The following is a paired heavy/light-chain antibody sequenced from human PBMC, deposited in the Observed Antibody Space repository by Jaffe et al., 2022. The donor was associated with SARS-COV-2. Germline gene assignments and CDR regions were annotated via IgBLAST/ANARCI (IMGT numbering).Light chain of an antibody. J-gene: IGLJ2*01. Sequence: QSALTQPASVSGSPGQSITISCTGTSSDVGSYNLVSWYQHHPDKAPKLMIYEVSKRPSGVSNRFSGSKSGNTASLTISGLQAEDEAVYYCCSYAGSSIHLVFGGGTKLTVL. CDR3: CSYAGSSIHLV. V-gene: IGLV2-23*02. CDR2: EVS. CDR1: SSDVGSYNL.
Heavy chain of an antibody. D-gene: IGHD4-17*01. J-gene: IGHJ3*02. Sequence: QVQLVESGGGLVKPGGSLRLSCAASGFTFSDYYVSWIRQAPGKGLEWVSYISSSGSTIYYADSVKGRFTISRDNAKNSLYLQMNSLRAEDTAVYYCASRPDHGGPFDVFDIWGQGTMVTVSS. CDR1: GFTFSDYY. V-gene: IGHV3-11*01. CDR3: ASRPDHGGPFDVFDI. CDR2: ISSSGSTI.